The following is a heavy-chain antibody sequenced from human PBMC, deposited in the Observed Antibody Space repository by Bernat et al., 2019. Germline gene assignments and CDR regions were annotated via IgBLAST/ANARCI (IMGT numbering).Heavy chain of an antibody. Sequence: QVQLQESGPGLVKPSETLSLTCTVSGGSISSSSYWWGWIRQPPGKGLGWIGSIYYSGTTYYNPSLKSRVTISVDTSKNQFSLKLSSVTAADTAVYYCARQTRADGWTFDYWGQGTLVTVSS. D-gene: IGHD2-2*03. CDR1: GGSISSSSYW. J-gene: IGHJ4*02. CDR2: IYYSGTT. V-gene: IGHV4-39*01. CDR3: ARQTRADGWTFDY.